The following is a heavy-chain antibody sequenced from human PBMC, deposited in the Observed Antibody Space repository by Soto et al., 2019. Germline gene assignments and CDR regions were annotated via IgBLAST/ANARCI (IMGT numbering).Heavy chain of an antibody. V-gene: IGHV1-18*01. CDR2: ISAYNGNT. D-gene: IGHD1-26*01. Sequence: ASVKVSCKASGYTFTSYGISWVRQAPGQGLEWMGWISAYNGNTNYAQKLQGRVTMTTDTSTSTAYMELRSLRSDDTAVYYCARDLERVGATNPPRGYWGQGTLVTVSS. CDR1: GYTFTSYG. J-gene: IGHJ4*02. CDR3: ARDLERVGATNPPRGY.